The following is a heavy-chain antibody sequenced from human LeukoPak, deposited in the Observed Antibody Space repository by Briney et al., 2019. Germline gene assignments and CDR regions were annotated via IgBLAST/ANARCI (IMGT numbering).Heavy chain of an antibody. V-gene: IGHV4-31*03. CDR2: IYYSGST. J-gene: IGHJ3*02. CDR3: ARVRFLEWLSADAFDI. CDR1: GGSISSGGYY. D-gene: IGHD3-3*01. Sequence: PSETLSLTCTVSGGSISSGGYYWSWIRQHPGKGLEWIGYIYYSGSTYYNPSLKSRVTISVDTSKNQFSLKLSSVTAADTAVYYCARVRFLEWLSADAFDIWGQGTMVPVSS.